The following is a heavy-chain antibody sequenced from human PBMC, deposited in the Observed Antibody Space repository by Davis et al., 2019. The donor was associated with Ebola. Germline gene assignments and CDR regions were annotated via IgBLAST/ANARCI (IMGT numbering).Heavy chain of an antibody. J-gene: IGHJ4*02. V-gene: IGHV1-69*10. CDR1: GGSFSNYA. Sequence: SVKVSCKASGGSFSNYAISWVRQAPGQGLEWMGLINPGGTSGNRNYAQKFEGRVTMTTDTSTSTVYMELSSLRSADTAVYYCARDILNDFSWKGPFDSWGQGTLVTVSS. CDR2: INPGGTSGNR. CDR3: ARDILNDFSWKGPFDS. D-gene: IGHD3/OR15-3a*01.